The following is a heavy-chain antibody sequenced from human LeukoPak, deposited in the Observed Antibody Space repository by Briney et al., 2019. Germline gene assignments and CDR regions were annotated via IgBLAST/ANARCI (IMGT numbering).Heavy chain of an antibody. CDR1: GFSLSTSGVG. Sequence: SGPTLVKTTETLTLTCTFSGFSLSTSGVGVGWIRQPPGKALEWLARSYWDDDKRYSQSLKTRLTITKDTSKHQVVLTMTNMDHVDTATYYCAHTHPRDRIPMVRGVIVGCGFDYWGQGTLVAVSS. CDR2: SYWDDDK. CDR3: AHTHPRDRIPMVRGVIVGCGFDY. J-gene: IGHJ4*02. D-gene: IGHD3-10*01. V-gene: IGHV2-5*02.